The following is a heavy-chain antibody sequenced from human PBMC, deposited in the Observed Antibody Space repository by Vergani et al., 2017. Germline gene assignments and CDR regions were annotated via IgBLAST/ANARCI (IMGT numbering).Heavy chain of an antibody. D-gene: IGHD3-22*01. Sequence: QVQLVQSGAEVKKPGASVKVSCKASGYTFTGYYMHWVRQAPGQGLEWMGWINPNSGGTNYAQKFQGRVTMTRDTSTSTVYMELSSLRSEDTAVYYCARAWYYDSSGYQANDDYWGQGTLVTVSS. CDR3: ARAWYYDSSGYQANDDY. J-gene: IGHJ4*02. CDR1: GYTFTGYY. V-gene: IGHV1-2*02. CDR2: INPNSGGT.